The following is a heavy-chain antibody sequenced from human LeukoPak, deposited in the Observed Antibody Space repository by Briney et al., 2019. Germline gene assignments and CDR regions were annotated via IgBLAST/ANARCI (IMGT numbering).Heavy chain of an antibody. CDR3: ARQYCGGDCSVDY. D-gene: IGHD2-21*02. CDR2: IKQDGSEK. Sequence: PGGSLRLSCAASGFTFSSYWMSWVRQAPGKGLEWVASIKQDGSEKYYVDSVKGRFTISRDNAKNSLYLQMNSLRAEDTAVYYCARQYCGGDCSVDYWGQGTLVTVSS. J-gene: IGHJ4*02. CDR1: GFTFSSYW. V-gene: IGHV3-7*01.